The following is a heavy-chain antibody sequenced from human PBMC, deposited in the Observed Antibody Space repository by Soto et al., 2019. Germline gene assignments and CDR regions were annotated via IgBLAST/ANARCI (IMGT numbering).Heavy chain of an antibody. CDR2: IFYDGST. Sequence: ASETLSLTCSVSGGSISSGTYYWGWIRQPPGRGLEWIGSIFYDGSTYYNPSLKSRVTVSVDASKNQFSEKLSSVTAPDTAVYYCARPGNYGSGSYLYYLDYWGQGTLVTVPQ. J-gene: IGHJ4*02. CDR3: ARPGNYGSGSYLYYLDY. D-gene: IGHD3-10*01. V-gene: IGHV4-39*01. CDR1: GGSISSGTYY.